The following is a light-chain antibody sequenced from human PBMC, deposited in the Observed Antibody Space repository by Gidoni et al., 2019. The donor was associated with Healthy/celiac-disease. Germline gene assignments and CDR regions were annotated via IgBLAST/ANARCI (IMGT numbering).Light chain of an antibody. CDR1: QSISSY. V-gene: IGKV1-39*01. Sequence: DIQMTQSPSSLSASVGDRVTITCRASQSISSYLNWYQQKPGKAPKLLIYAASSLQSGVPSRFSGSGSGTDFTLTISSLQPEDFATYYCQQSYSTPGFTFGPGTKVEIK. CDR2: AAS. J-gene: IGKJ3*01. CDR3: QQSYSTPGFT.